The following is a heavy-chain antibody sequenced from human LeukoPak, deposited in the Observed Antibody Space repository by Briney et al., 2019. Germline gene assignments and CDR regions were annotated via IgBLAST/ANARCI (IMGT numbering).Heavy chain of an antibody. V-gene: IGHV5-51*01. D-gene: IGHD3-22*01. CDR1: GYSSTSYW. Sequence: GESLKISCKGSGYSSTSYWIGWVRQMPGKGLEWMGIIYPGDSDTRYSPSFQGQVTISADKSTSTAYLQWSSLKASDTAMYYCARHEKYYYDSSGYSWNWFDPWGQGTLVTVSS. J-gene: IGHJ5*02. CDR3: ARHEKYYYDSSGYSWNWFDP. CDR2: IYPGDSDT.